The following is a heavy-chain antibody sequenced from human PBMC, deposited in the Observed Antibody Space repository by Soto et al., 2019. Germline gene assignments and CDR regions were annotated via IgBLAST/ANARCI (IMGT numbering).Heavy chain of an antibody. CDR3: ARSGYAVTSHYYYYYGMDV. V-gene: IGHV3-53*02. D-gene: IGHD4-17*01. CDR1: GFTVSSNY. Sequence: EVQLVETGGGLIQPGGSLRLSCAASGFTVSSNYMSWVRKAPGKGLEWVSVIYSGGSTYYADSVKGRFTISRDNSKNTLYLQMNSLRAEDTAVYYCARSGYAVTSHYYYYYGMDVWGQGTTVTVSS. J-gene: IGHJ6*02. CDR2: IYSGGST.